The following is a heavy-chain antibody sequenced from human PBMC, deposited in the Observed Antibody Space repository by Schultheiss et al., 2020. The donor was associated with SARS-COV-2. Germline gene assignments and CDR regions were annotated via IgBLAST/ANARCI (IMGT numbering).Heavy chain of an antibody. Sequence: GGSLRLSCAASGFTFSSYSMNWVRQAPGKGLEWVSSISSSSSYIYYADSVKGRFTISRDNAKNSLYLQMNSLRAEDTAVYYCARVFFSVDGMDVWGQGTTVTVSS. V-gene: IGHV3-21*01. CDR1: GFTFSSYS. J-gene: IGHJ6*02. D-gene: IGHD3-3*01. CDR2: ISSSSSYI. CDR3: ARVFFSVDGMDV.